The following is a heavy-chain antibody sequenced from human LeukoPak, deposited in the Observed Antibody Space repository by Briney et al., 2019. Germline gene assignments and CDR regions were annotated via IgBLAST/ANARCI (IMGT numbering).Heavy chain of an antibody. CDR1: GGSISSTTYY. CDR2: IYNSGRT. V-gene: IGHV4-39*01. J-gene: IGHJ4*02. D-gene: IGHD3-16*01. CDR3: ARRDYWGYFDQ. Sequence: SETLSLTCTVSGGSISSTTYYWGWIRQPPGKGLEWIGSIYNSGRTYYNPSLKSRVTISVDTSKNQFSLKLSSVTAADTAVYYCARRDYWGYFDQWGQGTLVTVSS.